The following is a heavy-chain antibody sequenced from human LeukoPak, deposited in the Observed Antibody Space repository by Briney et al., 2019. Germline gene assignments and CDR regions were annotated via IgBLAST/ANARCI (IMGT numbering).Heavy chain of an antibody. D-gene: IGHD2-2*01. CDR3: ARHRGYCSSTSCYHFDY. CDR2: IYYSGGT. J-gene: IGHJ4*02. V-gene: IGHV4-39*01. Sequence: PSETLSLTCTVSGDSISSSSFYWGWIRQPPGKGLEWIGSIYYSGGTYYNTSLKSRVTISVDTSKNEFSLKLSSVTAADTAVYYCARHRGYCSSTSCYHFDYWGQGTLVTVSS. CDR1: GDSISSSSFY.